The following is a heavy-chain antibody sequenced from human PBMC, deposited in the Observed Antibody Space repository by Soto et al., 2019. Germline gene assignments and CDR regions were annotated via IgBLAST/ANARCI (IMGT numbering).Heavy chain of an antibody. Sequence: QITLKESGPTLVKPTQTLTLTCTISGFSLSSDGVGVGWIRQPPGKALEWLAFIYWDDDYRYSPSLQSRLDNTKDSSNNQVLLIVTNVDPVHSTTYFCARGSTYSRSCSSGWFDSWGQGTLVTVSS. D-gene: IGHD3-10*01. CDR3: ARGSTYSRSCSSGWFDS. CDR2: IYWDDDY. J-gene: IGHJ5*01. CDR1: GFSLSSDGVG. V-gene: IGHV2-5*02.